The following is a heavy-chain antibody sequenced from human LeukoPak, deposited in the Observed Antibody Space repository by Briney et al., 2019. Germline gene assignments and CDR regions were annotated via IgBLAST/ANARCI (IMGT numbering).Heavy chain of an antibody. CDR3: ARRLVDSGASQVSDD. J-gene: IGHJ4*02. CDR2: INDSGSV. CDR1: SGSFSGYY. D-gene: IGHD2-15*01. V-gene: IGHV4-34*01. Sequence: SETLSLTCAVYSGSFSGYYWSWIRQPPGKGLEWIGEINDSGSVNCNPSLKNRVTLPVDTSKNQFSLRLSSVAAADTAVYYCARRLVDSGASQVSDDWGQGTLVTVSS.